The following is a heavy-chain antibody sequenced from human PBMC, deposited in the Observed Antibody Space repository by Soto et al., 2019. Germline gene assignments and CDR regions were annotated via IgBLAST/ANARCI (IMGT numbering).Heavy chain of an antibody. D-gene: IGHD6-13*01. CDR3: ARDTPNGSSSWAYYFDY. Sequence: LRLSCAASGFTFSSYAMHWVRQAPGKGLEWVAVISYDGSNKYYADSVKGRFTISRDNSKNTLYLQMNSLRAEDTAVYYCARDTPNGSSSWAYYFDYWGQGTLVTVSS. CDR2: ISYDGSNK. V-gene: IGHV3-30-3*01. J-gene: IGHJ4*02. CDR1: GFTFSSYA.